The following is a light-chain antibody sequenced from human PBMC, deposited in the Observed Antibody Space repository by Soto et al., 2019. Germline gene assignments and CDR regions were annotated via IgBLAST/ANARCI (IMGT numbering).Light chain of an antibody. CDR1: SSDVGGYNY. Sequence: QSVLTQPASLSGSPGQSITISCTGTSSDVGGYNYVSWYQQHPGKAPKLMIYEVNNRPSGVSDRFSGSKSGNTASLTISGLQAEDEADYYCSSYASGSTLRVFGGGTKLTVL. CDR3: SSYASGSTLRV. CDR2: EVN. J-gene: IGLJ3*02. V-gene: IGLV2-14*03.